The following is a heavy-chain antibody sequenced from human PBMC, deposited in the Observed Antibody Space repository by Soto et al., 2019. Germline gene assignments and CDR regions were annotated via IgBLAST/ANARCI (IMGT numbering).Heavy chain of an antibody. J-gene: IGHJ6*02. Sequence: GTPAKAPCKAAGDTDTEDVISWVRQAPGQGLEWMGGIFPKFGTTNSAQKLQDRLTITADESTSTVYMQLSSLRLDDTAVYYCEAEMTFGKLSVVWGQGTTVTVS. CDR2: IFPKFGTT. CDR3: EAEMTFGKLSVV. D-gene: IGHD3-16*02. V-gene: IGHV1-69*13. CDR1: GDTDTEDV.